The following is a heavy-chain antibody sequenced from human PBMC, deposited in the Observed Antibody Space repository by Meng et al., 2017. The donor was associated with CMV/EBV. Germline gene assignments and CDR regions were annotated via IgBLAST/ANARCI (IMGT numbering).Heavy chain of an antibody. Sequence: SGPTLVKPTQTLTLTCTFSGFSLSSTGVGVGWIRQPPGKALEWLTLLYWNNDERYSPSLKSRLSITKDTSKNQVVLTMTNMDPVDTGTYYRAHRDVSRAFDIWGQGTMVTVSS. J-gene: IGHJ3*02. D-gene: IGHD5/OR15-5a*01. CDR1: GFSLSSTGVG. CDR3: AHRDVSRAFDI. V-gene: IGHV2-5*01. CDR2: LYWNNDE.